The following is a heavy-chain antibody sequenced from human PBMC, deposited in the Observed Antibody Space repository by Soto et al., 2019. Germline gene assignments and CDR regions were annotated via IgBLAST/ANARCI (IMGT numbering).Heavy chain of an antibody. J-gene: IGHJ3*02. D-gene: IGHD6-6*01. CDR3: ARSSLGIFDT. Sequence: EVQLVESGGGLIQPGGSLRLSCAASGVTVSSNYMSWVRQAPGKGLKWVSVIYSGGSTYYADSVKGRFTISRDNTKHKEYPEFLSVRAEHSAASYCARSSLGIFDTWGEELMVAVS. V-gene: IGHV3-53*01. CDR2: IYSGGST. CDR1: GVTVSSNY.